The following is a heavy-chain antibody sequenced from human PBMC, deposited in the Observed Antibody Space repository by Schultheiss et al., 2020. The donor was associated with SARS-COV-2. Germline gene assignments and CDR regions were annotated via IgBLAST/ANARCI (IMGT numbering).Heavy chain of an antibody. Sequence: SQTLSLTCTVSGGSISSSNHYWGWIRQPPGKGLEWIGYIYDSGSTDYNPSLKSRVTISVDTSKNQFSLKLSSVTAADTAVYYCARVSLYYGAGDYWGQGTLVTVSS. V-gene: IGHV4-61*05. D-gene: IGHD4-17*01. CDR1: GGSISSSNHY. CDR3: ARVSLYYGAGDY. CDR2: IYDSGST. J-gene: IGHJ4*02.